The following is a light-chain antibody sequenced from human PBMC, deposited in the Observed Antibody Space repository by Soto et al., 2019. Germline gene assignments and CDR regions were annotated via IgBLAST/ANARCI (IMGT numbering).Light chain of an antibody. V-gene: IGKV3-11*01. Sequence: EIVLTQSPATLSLSTGERATLSCRASQSVSSYLAWYQQKPGQAPGLLIYDASNSATGIPARFSGSAAATDFTLTISSIEPEDFSAYYCQQRSKWLHSFGPGTKVDIK. CDR2: DAS. CDR3: QQRSKWLHS. CDR1: QSVSSY. J-gene: IGKJ3*01.